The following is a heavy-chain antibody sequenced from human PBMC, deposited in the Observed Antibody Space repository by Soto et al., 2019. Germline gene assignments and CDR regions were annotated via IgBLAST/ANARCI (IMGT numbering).Heavy chain of an antibody. Sequence: SVKVSCKASGGTFSSYAISWVRQAPGQGREWMGGIIPIFGTANYAQKFQGRVTTTADESTSTAYMELSSLRSEDTAVYYCATCLYDFWSQAAGAKNNWFDPWRQGTLVTVSS. J-gene: IGHJ5*02. V-gene: IGHV1-69*13. D-gene: IGHD3-3*01. CDR3: ATCLYDFWSQAAGAKNNWFDP. CDR1: GGTFSSYA. CDR2: IIPIFGTA.